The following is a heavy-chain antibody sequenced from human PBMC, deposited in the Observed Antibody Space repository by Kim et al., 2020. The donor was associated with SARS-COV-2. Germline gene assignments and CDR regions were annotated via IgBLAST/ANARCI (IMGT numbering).Heavy chain of an antibody. D-gene: IGHD3-3*01. CDR3: AKDISAEVACWSSFDY. J-gene: IGHJ4*02. Sequence: VKGRFTISGDKAKTSLYLQMNSLRAEDTALYYCAKDISAEVACWSSFDYWGQGTLVTVSS. V-gene: IGHV3-9*01.